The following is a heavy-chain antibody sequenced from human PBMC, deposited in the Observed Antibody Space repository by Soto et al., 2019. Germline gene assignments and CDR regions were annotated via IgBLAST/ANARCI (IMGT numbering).Heavy chain of an antibody. D-gene: IGHD2-2*01. Sequence: QAHLEQSGAEVKRPGASVKVSCKASGYTFSDFDINWLRQAAGQGPEWMGWMNAKSGDTFSAQRLQGKFNITWENSLSTDYMEVGSLTSDDAAIYYCARGNPFKYAGFDVWGQGTTVAVSS. CDR3: ARGNPFKYAGFDV. CDR1: GYTFSDFD. CDR2: MNAKSGDT. V-gene: IGHV1-8*01. J-gene: IGHJ6*02.